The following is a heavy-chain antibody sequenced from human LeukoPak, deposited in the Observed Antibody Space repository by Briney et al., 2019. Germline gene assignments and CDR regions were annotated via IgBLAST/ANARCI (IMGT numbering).Heavy chain of an antibody. J-gene: IGHJ6*03. CDR1: GGSISSGSYY. CDR3: ARLGIYYYYHMDV. CDR2: IYTSGST. V-gene: IGHV4-61*02. D-gene: IGHD7-27*01. Sequence: SETLSLTCTVSGGSISSGSYYWSWIRQPAGKGLEWIGRIYTSGSTNYNPSLKSRVTISVDTSKNQFSLKLSSVTAADTAVYYCARLGIYYYYHMDVWGKGTTVTVSS.